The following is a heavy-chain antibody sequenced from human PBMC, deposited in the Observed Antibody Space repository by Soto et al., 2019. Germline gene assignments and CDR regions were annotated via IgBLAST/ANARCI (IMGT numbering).Heavy chain of an antibody. CDR3: ARQGESAGVPAVAGLSH. Sequence: GESLKISCQGSGYSFFNYWFGWVRQMPGKGLEWMGIIYPGDSDTRYNPSFQGQATISVDKSINTAYLQWSSLKASDTAMYYCARQGESAGVPAVAGLSHWGQGTLVTVSS. D-gene: IGHD3-10*01. V-gene: IGHV5-51*01. CDR2: IYPGDSDT. J-gene: IGHJ4*02. CDR1: GYSFFNYW.